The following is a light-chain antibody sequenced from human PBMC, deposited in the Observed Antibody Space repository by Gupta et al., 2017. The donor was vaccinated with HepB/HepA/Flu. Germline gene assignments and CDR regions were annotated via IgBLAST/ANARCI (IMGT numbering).Light chain of an antibody. CDR3: SSFNKTPTLVV. V-gene: IGLV2-14*03. J-gene: IGLJ2*01. CDR2: DVS. CDR1: SSDFGDFNH. Sequence: QSALTQPASVSGSPGQSITPACTGTSSDFGDFNHVSWYQRHPAKAPKLLISDVSNRPSGVSSRFSGSKSGNTTSLTISGLQAEDEADYYCSSFNKTPTLVVFGGGTKLTVL.